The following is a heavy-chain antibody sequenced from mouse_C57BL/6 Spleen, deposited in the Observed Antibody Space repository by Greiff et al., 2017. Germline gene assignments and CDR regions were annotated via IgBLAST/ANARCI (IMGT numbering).Heavy chain of an antibody. D-gene: IGHD2-4*01. Sequence: EVQRVESGGGLVKPGGSLKLSCAASGFTFSDYGMHWVRQAPEKGLEWVAYISSGSSTIYYADTVKGRFTISSDNAKNTLFLQMTSLRSEDTAMYYCARLGDYDGYYAMDYWGQGTSVTVSS. CDR1: GFTFSDYG. J-gene: IGHJ4*01. CDR3: ARLGDYDGYYAMDY. CDR2: ISSGSSTI. V-gene: IGHV5-17*01.